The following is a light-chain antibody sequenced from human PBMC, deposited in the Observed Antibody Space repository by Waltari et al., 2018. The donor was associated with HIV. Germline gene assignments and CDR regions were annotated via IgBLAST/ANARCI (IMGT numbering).Light chain of an antibody. CDR2: KND. Sequence: QSVVTQSPSASGTPGQRVTISCSGTNSNLGSNYVYWYRQLPPTPPELLIFKNDQQPSGVPDRISGSKSGTSASLAISGLRSEDEADYYCAAWDDKLSGPVFGGGTKLTVL. CDR3: AAWDDKLSGPV. CDR1: NSNLGSNY. J-gene: IGLJ3*02. V-gene: IGLV1-47*01.